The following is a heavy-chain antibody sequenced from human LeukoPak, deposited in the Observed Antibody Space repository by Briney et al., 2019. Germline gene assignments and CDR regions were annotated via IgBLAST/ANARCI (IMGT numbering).Heavy chain of an antibody. CDR2: INHSGST. CDR1: GGSFSGYY. V-gene: IGHV4-34*01. Sequence: SETMSLTCAVYGGSFSGYYWSWIRQPPGKGLEWIGEINHSGSTNYNPSLKSRVTISVDTSKNQFSLKLSSVTAADTAVYYCATGLPDYDFWSGYPRSYYMDVWGKGTTVTVSS. J-gene: IGHJ6*03. D-gene: IGHD3-3*01. CDR3: ATGLPDYDFWSGYPRSYYMDV.